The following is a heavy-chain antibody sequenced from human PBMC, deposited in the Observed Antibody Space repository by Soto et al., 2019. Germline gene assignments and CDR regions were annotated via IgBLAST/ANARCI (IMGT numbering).Heavy chain of an antibody. J-gene: IGHJ6*02. CDR2: IYYSGST. CDR1: GGSISSGDYY. CDR3: ARDFWIGYYYGMDV. V-gene: IGHV4-30-4*01. D-gene: IGHD3-3*01. Sequence: PSETLSLTCTVSGGSISSGDYYWNWIRQPPGKGLEWIGYIYYSGSTYYNPPLKSRVTISVDTSKNQFSLKLSSVTAADTAVYYCARDFWIGYYYGMDVWGQGTTVTVSS.